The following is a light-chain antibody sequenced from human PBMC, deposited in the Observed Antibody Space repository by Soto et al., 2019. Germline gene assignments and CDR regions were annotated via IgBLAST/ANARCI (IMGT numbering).Light chain of an antibody. Sequence: ELVLTQSPVTLSLSPGERATLSCRASQSVRTYLSWYQVKPGQAPRLLIYDASRRASGVPARFCGSGSATDFSLTISSLEPEDFALYYCQQRNTWPPITFGQGTRLEIK. V-gene: IGKV3-11*01. J-gene: IGKJ5*01. CDR1: QSVRTY. CDR2: DAS. CDR3: QQRNTWPPIT.